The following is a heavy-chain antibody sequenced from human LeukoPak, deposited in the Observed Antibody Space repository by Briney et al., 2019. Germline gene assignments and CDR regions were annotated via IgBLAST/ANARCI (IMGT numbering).Heavy chain of an antibody. V-gene: IGHV1-69*05. CDR3: ARDVRYCSSTSCYRLRYYYYGMDV. D-gene: IGHD2-2*01. J-gene: IGHJ6*02. CDR2: IIPIFGTA. CDR1: GGTFSSYA. Sequence: SVKVSCKASGGTFSSYAISWVRQAPGQGLEWMGGIIPIFGTASYAQKFQGRVTMTRDTSTSTVYMELSSLRSEDTAVYYCARDVRYCSSTSCYRLRYYYYGMDVWGQGTTVTVSS.